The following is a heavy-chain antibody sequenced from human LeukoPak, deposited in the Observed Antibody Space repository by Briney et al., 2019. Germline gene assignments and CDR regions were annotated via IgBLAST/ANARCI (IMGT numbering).Heavy chain of an antibody. CDR3: ARGPLGWSDY. CDR2: ISESGTSI. J-gene: IGHJ4*02. CDR1: GFTFSSYA. D-gene: IGHD1-26*01. Sequence: GGSLRLSCAASGFTFSSYAMSWVRQAPGQGLEWLSFISESGTSIYYADSVKGRFTISRDTAKNSVYLQMNSLRDEDTAVYYCARGPLGWSDYWGQGILVTVSS. V-gene: IGHV3-48*02.